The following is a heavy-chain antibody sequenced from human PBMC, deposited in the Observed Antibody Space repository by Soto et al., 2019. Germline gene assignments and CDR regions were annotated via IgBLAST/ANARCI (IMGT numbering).Heavy chain of an antibody. CDR2: ISSSGSTI. CDR3: ARGTNYDILTGYSLVLGMDV. CDR1: GFTFSSYE. J-gene: IGHJ6*02. Sequence: PGGSLRLSCAASGFTFSSYEMNWVRQAPGKGLEWVSYISSSGSTIYYADSVKGRFTISRDNAKNSPYLQMNSLRAEDTAVYYCARGTNYDILTGYSLVLGMDVWGQGTTVTVSS. V-gene: IGHV3-48*03. D-gene: IGHD3-9*01.